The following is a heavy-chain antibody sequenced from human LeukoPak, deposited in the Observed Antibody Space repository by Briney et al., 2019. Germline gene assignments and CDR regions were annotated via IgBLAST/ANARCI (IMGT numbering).Heavy chain of an antibody. CDR3: ARNDNTDQGIDY. Sequence: GGSLRLSCAASGFTFSTYSMNWVRQAPGKGREWVSSISNSGGYIFYADSVKGRFTIFRDNAKNSLYLQMSSLRAEDTAMYYCARNDNTDQGIDYWGQGTLVTVSS. J-gene: IGHJ4*02. CDR1: GFTFSTYS. V-gene: IGHV3-21*01. CDR2: ISNSGGYI. D-gene: IGHD3-22*01.